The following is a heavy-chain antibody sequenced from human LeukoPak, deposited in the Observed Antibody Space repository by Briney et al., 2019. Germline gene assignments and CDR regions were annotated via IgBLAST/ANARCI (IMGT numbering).Heavy chain of an antibody. D-gene: IGHD4-17*01. CDR3: AKGATVTTADMEIGY. CDR2: INPNSGGT. Sequence: GASVKVSCKASGYTFTGYYMHWVRQAPGQGLEWMGWINPNSGGTNYAQKFQGRVTMTRDTSISTAYLELSSLTSDDTAVYYCAKGATVTTADMEIGYWGQGTLVTVSS. CDR1: GYTFTGYY. J-gene: IGHJ4*02. V-gene: IGHV1-2*02.